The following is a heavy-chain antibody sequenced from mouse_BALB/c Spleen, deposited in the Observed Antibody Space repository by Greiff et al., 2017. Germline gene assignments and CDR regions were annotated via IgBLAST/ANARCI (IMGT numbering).Heavy chain of an antibody. J-gene: IGHJ4*01. CDR1: GYTFTDYE. D-gene: IGHD1-1*01. Sequence: VHLVESGAELVRPGASVTLSCKASGYTFTDYEMHWVKQTPVHGLEWIGAIDPETGGTAYNQKFKGKATLTADKSSSTAYMELRSLTSEDSAVYYCTRRYGSSYAMDYWGQGTSVTVSS. CDR2: IDPETGGT. CDR3: TRRYGSSYAMDY. V-gene: IGHV1-15*01.